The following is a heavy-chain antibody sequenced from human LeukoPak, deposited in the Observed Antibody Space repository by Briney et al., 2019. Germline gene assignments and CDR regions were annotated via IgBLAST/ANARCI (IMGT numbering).Heavy chain of an antibody. J-gene: IGHJ4*02. V-gene: IGHV3-23*01. Sequence: PGGSLRLSCAASGFTFSSYAMRWVRQAPGKGLEWVSAISGSGGSTYYADSVKGRFTISRDNSKNTLYLQMNSLRAEDTAVYYCASARGYYYDASGRPFDYWGQGTLVTVSP. CDR2: ISGSGGST. D-gene: IGHD3-22*01. CDR1: GFTFSSYA. CDR3: ASARGYYYDASGRPFDY.